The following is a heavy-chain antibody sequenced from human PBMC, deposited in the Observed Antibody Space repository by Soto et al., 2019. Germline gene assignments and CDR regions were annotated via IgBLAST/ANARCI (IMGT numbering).Heavy chain of an antibody. J-gene: IGHJ5*02. CDR2: IYYSGST. CDR1: GGSISSYY. Sequence: SETLSLTCTVSGGSISSYYWSWIRQPPGKGLEWIGYIYYSGSTNYNPSLKSRVTISVDTSKNQFSLKLSSVTAADTAVYYCAAMPATGYSYGYNWFDPWGQGTLVTVSS. D-gene: IGHD5-18*01. V-gene: IGHV4-59*01. CDR3: AAMPATGYSYGYNWFDP.